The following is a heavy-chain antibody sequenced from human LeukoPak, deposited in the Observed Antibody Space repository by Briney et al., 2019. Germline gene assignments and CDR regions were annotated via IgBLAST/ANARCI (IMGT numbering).Heavy chain of an antibody. CDR1: GGSFSGYY. Sequence: SETLSLTCAVYGGSFSGYYWSWIRQPPGKGLEWIGEINHSGSTNYNPSLKSRVTISVDTSKNQFSLKLSSVAAADTAVYYCARHLGRMLDYYMDVWGKGTTVTISS. D-gene: IGHD1-26*01. CDR2: INHSGST. CDR3: ARHLGRMLDYYMDV. V-gene: IGHV4-34*01. J-gene: IGHJ6*03.